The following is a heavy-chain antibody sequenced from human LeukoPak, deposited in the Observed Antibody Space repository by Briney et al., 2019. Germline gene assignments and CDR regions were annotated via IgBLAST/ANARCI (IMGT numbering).Heavy chain of an antibody. V-gene: IGHV3-11*04. J-gene: IGHJ4*02. D-gene: IGHD3-10*01. CDR2: ISSSGSTI. Sequence: GGSLRLSCAASGFTFSDYYMSWIRQAPGKGLEWVSYISSSGSTIYYTDSVKGRFTISRDNAKNSLYLQMNSLRAEDTAVYYCAREAQIITMVRGYFDYWGQGTLVTVSS. CDR3: AREAQIITMVRGYFDY. CDR1: GFTFSDYY.